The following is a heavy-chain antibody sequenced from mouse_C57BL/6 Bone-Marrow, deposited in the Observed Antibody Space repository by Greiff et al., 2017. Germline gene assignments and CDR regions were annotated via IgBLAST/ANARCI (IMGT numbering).Heavy chain of an antibody. J-gene: IGHJ2*01. CDR1: GYTFTDYY. D-gene: IGHD2-5*01. CDR3: ARERLTYYSNFDY. V-gene: IGHV1-26*01. Sequence: EVQLQQSGPELVKPGASVKISCKASGYTFTDYYMNWVKQSHGKSLEWIGDINPNNGGTSCNQKFKGKATLTVDTSSSTAYMELRSLTSEDSAVYYCARERLTYYSNFDYWGQGTTLTVSS. CDR2: INPNNGGT.